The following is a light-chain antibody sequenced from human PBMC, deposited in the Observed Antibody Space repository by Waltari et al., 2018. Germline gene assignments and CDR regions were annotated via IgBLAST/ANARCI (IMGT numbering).Light chain of an antibody. J-gene: IGLJ3*02. CDR3: YSAADSDPWV. Sequence: SYELTQPSSVSVSPGQTARIPCSGDVLTKKYVRWFQQKPGQAHVLLIYKDSERPSVIPERFSGSSSGTTVTLTISGALVEDEADYYCYSAADSDPWVFGGGTKLTVL. CDR2: KDS. V-gene: IGLV3-27*01. CDR1: VLTKKY.